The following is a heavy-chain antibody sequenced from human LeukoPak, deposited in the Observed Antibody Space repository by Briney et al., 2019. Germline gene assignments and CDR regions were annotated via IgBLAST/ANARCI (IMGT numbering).Heavy chain of an antibody. Sequence: GESLKISRKGSRYSFTSYWIGWVRQMPGRGLEWMGITYPGDSDTRYSPSFQGQVTISADKSISTAYVQRSSLKVSDTAMYYCARLRGSGSYLVDYWGQGTLVTVSS. CDR3: ARLRGSGSYLVDY. CDR1: RYSFTSYW. J-gene: IGHJ4*02. CDR2: TYPGDSDT. V-gene: IGHV5-51*01. D-gene: IGHD3-10*01.